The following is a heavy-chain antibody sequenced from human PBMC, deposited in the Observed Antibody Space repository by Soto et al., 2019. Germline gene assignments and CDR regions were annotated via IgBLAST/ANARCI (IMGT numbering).Heavy chain of an antibody. CDR2: ITGSGGIT. V-gene: IGHV3-23*01. Sequence: EVQLLESGGDLVQPGGSLRLSCAASGFTFSSYAMSWLRQAPGKGLEWVSIITGSGGITYYADSVKGRFTSSRDNFKNTLSLQMNSLRAEDTAVYYCARGDSSGWTYWYFDLWGRGTLATVSS. CDR3: ARGDSSGWTYWYFDL. J-gene: IGHJ2*01. CDR1: GFTFSSYA. D-gene: IGHD6-19*01.